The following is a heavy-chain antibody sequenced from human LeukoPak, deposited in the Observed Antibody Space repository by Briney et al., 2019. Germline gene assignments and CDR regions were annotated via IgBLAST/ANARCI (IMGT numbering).Heavy chain of an antibody. Sequence: SETLSLTCTVFGASISSGSYYWNWVRQPPGKGLEWIGSIYYDGSAYYIPSLMRRGSMSVDTSKNQFSLKLSSVTAADTAVYYCARLDCSSNSCLFDFWGQGTLVTVSS. D-gene: IGHD2-2*01. CDR3: ARLDCSSNSCLFDF. J-gene: IGHJ4*02. CDR1: GASISSGSYY. CDR2: IYYDGSA. V-gene: IGHV4-39*01.